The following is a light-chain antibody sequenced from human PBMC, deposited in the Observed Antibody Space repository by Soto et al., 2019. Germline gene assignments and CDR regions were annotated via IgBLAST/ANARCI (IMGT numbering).Light chain of an antibody. Sequence: EIVMTQSPATLSVSPGERAALSCRASQSVSSNLAWYQQKPGQAPRLLIYGASTRATGIPARFSGSGSGTEFALTISSLQPDDFATYYCQQYNTYSWTFGPGTKVDNK. V-gene: IGKV3-15*01. J-gene: IGKJ1*01. CDR3: QQYNTYSWT. CDR1: QSVSSN. CDR2: GAS.